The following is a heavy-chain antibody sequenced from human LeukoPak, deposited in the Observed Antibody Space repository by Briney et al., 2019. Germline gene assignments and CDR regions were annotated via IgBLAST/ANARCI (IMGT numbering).Heavy chain of an antibody. CDR1: GFTFSSYE. Sequence: GGSLRLSCAASGFTFSSYEMKWVRQAPGKGLEGVSYIGNGGSTLLYADSVKGRFTISRDNAKNSLYLQMNSLRAEDTAVYFCVRQDSGNYYKKYDYWGQGTLVTVSS. CDR2: IGNGGSTL. J-gene: IGHJ4*02. V-gene: IGHV3-48*03. D-gene: IGHD1-26*01. CDR3: VRQDSGNYYKKYDY.